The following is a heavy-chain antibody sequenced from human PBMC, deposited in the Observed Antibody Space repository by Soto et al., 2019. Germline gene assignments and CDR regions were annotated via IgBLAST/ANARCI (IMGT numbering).Heavy chain of an antibody. CDR1: GFTVSSNY. CDR2: IYSGGST. V-gene: IGHV3-53*02. CDR3: ASGSNYDSSGYYYPFDY. D-gene: IGHD3-22*01. J-gene: IGHJ4*02. Sequence: EVQLVETGGGWIQPGGSLRLSCAASGFTVSSNYMSWVRQAPGKGLEWVSVIYSGGSTYYADSVKGRFTISRDNSKNTLYLQMNSLRAEDTAVYYCASGSNYDSSGYYYPFDYWGQGTLVTVSS.